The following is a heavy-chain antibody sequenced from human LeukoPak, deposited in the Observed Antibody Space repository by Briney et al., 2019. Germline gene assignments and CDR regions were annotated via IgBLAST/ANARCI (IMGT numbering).Heavy chain of an antibody. CDR1: GGSISSSSYY. J-gene: IGHJ5*02. V-gene: IGHV4-39*07. Sequence: ASETLSLTCTVSGGSISSSSYYWGWIRQPPGKGLEWIGSIYYSGSTYYNPSLKSRVTISVDTSKNQFSLKLSSVTAADTAVYYCARDHRITMVRGVITNWFDPWGQGTLVTVSS. CDR2: IYYSGST. CDR3: ARDHRITMVRGVITNWFDP. D-gene: IGHD3-10*01.